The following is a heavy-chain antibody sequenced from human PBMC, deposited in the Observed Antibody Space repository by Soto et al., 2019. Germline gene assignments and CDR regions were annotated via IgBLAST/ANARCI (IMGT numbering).Heavy chain of an antibody. J-gene: IGHJ6*02. Sequence: SETLSLTCTVSGGSISSYYWSWIRQPPGKGLEWIGYIYYSGSTNYNPSLKSRVTISVDTSKNQFSLKLSSVTAADTAVYYCARVGAGLLWFGEMGGMDVWGQGTTVTVSS. D-gene: IGHD3-10*01. CDR1: GGSISSYY. CDR3: ARVGAGLLWFGEMGGMDV. V-gene: IGHV4-59*01. CDR2: IYYSGST.